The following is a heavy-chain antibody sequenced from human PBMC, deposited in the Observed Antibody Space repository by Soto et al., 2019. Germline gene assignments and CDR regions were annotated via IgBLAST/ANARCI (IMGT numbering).Heavy chain of an antibody. Sequence: GGSLRLSCAASGFTFSSYGMHWVRQAPGKGLEWVAVISYDGSNKYYADSVKGRFTISRDNSKNTLYLQMNSLRAEDTAVYYCAKGDYSNYGTYYYYYYXMYGWGQGTTVTVSS. CDR2: ISYDGSNK. V-gene: IGHV3-30*18. D-gene: IGHD4-4*01. CDR3: AKGDYSNYGTYYYYYYXMYG. CDR1: GFTFSSYG. J-gene: IGHJ6*02.